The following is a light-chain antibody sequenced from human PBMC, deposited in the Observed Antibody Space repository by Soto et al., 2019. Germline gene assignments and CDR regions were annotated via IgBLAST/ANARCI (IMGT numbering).Light chain of an antibody. CDR2: GAS. V-gene: IGKV3-20*01. J-gene: IGKJ1*01. Sequence: EIVLTQSPGTLSLSPGERATLSCRASQSVSSNYLAWYQQKPGQAPRLLIYGASTRATGIPDRFSGSGSGTDFTLTISRLESEDFAVYYCQQYGSSPPWTFGQGSQVEMK. CDR1: QSVSSNY. CDR3: QQYGSSPPWT.